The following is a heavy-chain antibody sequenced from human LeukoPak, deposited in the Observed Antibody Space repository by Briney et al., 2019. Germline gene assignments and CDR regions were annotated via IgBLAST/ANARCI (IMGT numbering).Heavy chain of an antibody. V-gene: IGHV3-30*01. CDR1: GFTFSSYA. CDR3: ARDVVVRGNYYFDY. J-gene: IGHJ4*02. Sequence: PGRSLRLSCAASGFTFSSYAMHWVRQAPGKGLEWVAVISYDGSNKYYADSVKGRFTISRDNSKNTLYLQMNSLRAEDTAVNYCARDVVVRGNYYFDYWGQGTLVTVSS. CDR2: ISYDGSNK. D-gene: IGHD3-10*01.